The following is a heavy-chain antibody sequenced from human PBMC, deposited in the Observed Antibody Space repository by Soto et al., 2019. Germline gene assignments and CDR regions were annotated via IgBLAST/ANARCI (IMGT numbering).Heavy chain of an antibody. CDR2: IYYSGST. V-gene: IGHV4-31*03. Sequence: SETLSLTCTVSGGSISSGGYYWSWIRQHPGKGLEWIGYIYYSGSTYYNPSLKSRVTISVDTSKNQFSLKLSSVTAADTAVYYCARVSDYYGSGSDFDYWGQRTLVTVSS. D-gene: IGHD3-10*01. J-gene: IGHJ4*02. CDR3: ARVSDYYGSGSDFDY. CDR1: GGSISSGGYY.